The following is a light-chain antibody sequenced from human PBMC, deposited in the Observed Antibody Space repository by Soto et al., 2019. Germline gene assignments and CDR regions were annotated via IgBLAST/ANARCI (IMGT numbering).Light chain of an antibody. Sequence: EIVLTQSPGTLSLSPGDRATLSCRASQTVEKNYLAWYQQKPGQAPRLLVDDASRRAAGIPDRFSGSGSLTDFTLTISRLEPEDFAVYYCQQCATSPRTFGQGTKVEVK. CDR2: DAS. CDR1: QTVEKNY. J-gene: IGKJ1*01. CDR3: QQCATSPRT. V-gene: IGKV3-20*01.